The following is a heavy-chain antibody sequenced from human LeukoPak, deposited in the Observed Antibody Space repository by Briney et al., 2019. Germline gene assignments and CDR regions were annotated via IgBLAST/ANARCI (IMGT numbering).Heavy chain of an antibody. CDR2: ISYDGSNE. CDR1: GFTFSSYG. V-gene: IGHV3-30*18. J-gene: IGHJ4*02. Sequence: GRSLRLSCAASGFTFSSYGMHWVRQAPGKGLEWVAVISYDGSNEYYADSVKGRFTISRDNSKNTLYLQMNSLRAEDTAVYYCAKDSPPGPLDYWGQGTLVTVSS. CDR3: AKDSPPGPLDY.